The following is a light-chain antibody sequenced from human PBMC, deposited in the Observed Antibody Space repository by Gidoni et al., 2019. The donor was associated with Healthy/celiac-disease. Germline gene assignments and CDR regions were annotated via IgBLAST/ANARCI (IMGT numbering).Light chain of an antibody. J-gene: IGKJ4*01. CDR1: QSVSSY. Sequence: IVLTQSPATLSLSPGERATLSCRASQSVSSYLAWYQQKPGQAPRLLIYDASNRATGIPARFSCSGSGTDCTLTISSLEPEDFAVYYCQQRSNWLTFXGXTKVEIK. CDR3: QQRSNWLT. V-gene: IGKV3-11*01. CDR2: DAS.